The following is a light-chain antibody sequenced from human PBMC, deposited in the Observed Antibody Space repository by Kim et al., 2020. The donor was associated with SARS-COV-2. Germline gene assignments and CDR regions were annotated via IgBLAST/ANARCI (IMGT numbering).Light chain of an antibody. V-gene: IGLV3-19*01. CDR3: NSPDSSEYLGV. CDR2: GRK. CDR1: NIRKHF. Sequence: ALGQTVVSICQGENIRKHFEGWYQQRPGKTPVLVMYGRKIRPSGIPDRFSGSWSGNTASLTITGAKAEDEADYYCNSPDSSEYLGVFGGGTQLTVL. J-gene: IGLJ3*02.